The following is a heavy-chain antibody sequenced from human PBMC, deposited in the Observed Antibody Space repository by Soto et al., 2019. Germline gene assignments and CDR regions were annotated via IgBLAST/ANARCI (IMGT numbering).Heavy chain of an antibody. J-gene: IGHJ4*02. CDR1: DSTFSTYG. V-gene: IGHV3-21*01. Sequence: SLRLSCAASDSTFSTYGMNWLRQAPGKGLEWVSSIDSSGSYIYYTDSVQGRFIVSRDNAKNLLYLQMNSLRAEDTAVYFCARDESEGSSTSFWGQG. D-gene: IGHD2-2*01. CDR2: IDSSGSYI. CDR3: ARDESEGSSTSF.